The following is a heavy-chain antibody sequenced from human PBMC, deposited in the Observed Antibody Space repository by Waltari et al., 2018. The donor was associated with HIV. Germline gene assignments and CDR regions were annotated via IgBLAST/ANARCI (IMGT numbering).Heavy chain of an antibody. D-gene: IGHD2-15*01. Sequence: QVHLIQSAFDMKRPGASVTIACKVSGYPLSDLSMQWVRQGPGHRLEWMGVFDPKNGKPVYSQRFWGRVSLAEDTSEDTAYLELNRLTSDDTAVYYCVTLYKQSPLYSNFWGQGTLVTVSP. CDR1: GYPLSDLS. CDR2: FDPKNGKP. J-gene: IGHJ1*01. V-gene: IGHV1-24*01. CDR3: VTLYKQSPLYSNF.